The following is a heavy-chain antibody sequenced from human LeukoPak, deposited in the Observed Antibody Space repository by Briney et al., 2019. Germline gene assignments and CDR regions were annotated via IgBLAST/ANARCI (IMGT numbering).Heavy chain of an antibody. Sequence: TGRSLRLSCAASGFTFSSFGMHWVRQAPGKGLEWVAVIWYDGSNKYYADSVKGRFTISRDNSKNTLYLQMNSLRAEDTAVYYCAKVDYDSSGYPDYWGQGTLVTVSS. D-gene: IGHD3-22*01. CDR2: IWYDGSNK. CDR1: GFTFSSFG. CDR3: AKVDYDSSGYPDY. V-gene: IGHV3-33*06. J-gene: IGHJ4*02.